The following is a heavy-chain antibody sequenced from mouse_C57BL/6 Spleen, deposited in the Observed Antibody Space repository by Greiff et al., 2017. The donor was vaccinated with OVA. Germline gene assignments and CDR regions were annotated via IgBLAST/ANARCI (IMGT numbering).Heavy chain of an antibody. CDR1: GYAFSSSW. Sequence: VQLQQSGPELVKPGASVKISCKASGYAFSSSWMNWVKQRPGKGLEWIGRIYPEDGDTNYNGKFKGKATLTADKSSSTAYMQLSSLTSEDSAVYFCASGYYGNYGWFAYWGQGTLVTVSA. CDR2: IYPEDGDT. V-gene: IGHV1-82*01. CDR3: ASGYYGNYGWFAY. J-gene: IGHJ3*01. D-gene: IGHD2-1*01.